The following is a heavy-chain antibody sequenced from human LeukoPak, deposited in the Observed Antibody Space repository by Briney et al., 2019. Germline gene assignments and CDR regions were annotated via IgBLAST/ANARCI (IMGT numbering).Heavy chain of an antibody. CDR2: IYYSGST. V-gene: IGHV4-28*03. CDR1: GYSISSSNW. Sequence: SDTLSLTCAVSGYSISSSNWWGWIRQPPGKGLEWIGYIYYSGSTYYNPSLKSRVTMSVDTSKNQFSLKLSSVTAVDTAVYYCARGSSGWSPYGMDVWGQGTTVTVSS. J-gene: IGHJ6*02. D-gene: IGHD6-19*01. CDR3: ARGSSGWSPYGMDV.